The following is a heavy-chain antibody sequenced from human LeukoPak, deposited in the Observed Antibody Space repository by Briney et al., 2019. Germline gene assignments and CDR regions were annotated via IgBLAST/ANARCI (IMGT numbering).Heavy chain of an antibody. CDR2: IRYDGSNK. Sequence: GGSLRLSCAASGFTFSSYGMHWVRQAPGKGLEWVAFIRYDGSNKYYADSVKGRFTISRDNSKNTLYLQVNSLRAEDTAVYYCAKVGDDYGDYADYWGQGTLVTVSS. J-gene: IGHJ4*02. V-gene: IGHV3-30*02. CDR1: GFTFSSYG. CDR3: AKVGDDYGDYADY. D-gene: IGHD4-17*01.